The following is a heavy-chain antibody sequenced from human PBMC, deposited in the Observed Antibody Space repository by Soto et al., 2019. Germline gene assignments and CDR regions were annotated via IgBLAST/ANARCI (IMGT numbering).Heavy chain of an antibody. CDR3: ARGPICSGSTCYPTYWFDP. D-gene: IGHD2-15*01. V-gene: IGHV3-74*01. Sequence: GGSLRLSCAASGFTFSSYWMHWVRQAPGKGLVWVSRINSDGSSITYADSVKGRFTISRDNAKNTLYLQMNSLRAEDTAVYYCARGPICSGSTCYPTYWFDPWGQGTLVTVSS. CDR1: GFTFSSYW. CDR2: INSDGSSI. J-gene: IGHJ5*02.